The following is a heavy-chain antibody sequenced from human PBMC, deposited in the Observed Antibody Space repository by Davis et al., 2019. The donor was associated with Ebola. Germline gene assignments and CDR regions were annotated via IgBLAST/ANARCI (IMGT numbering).Heavy chain of an antibody. V-gene: IGHV3-66*01. D-gene: IGHD6-19*01. CDR2: IYSGGST. CDR1: GFTVSSNY. CDR3: ARVMRSSGWTLFDP. Sequence: PGGSLRLSCAASGFTVSSNYMSWVRQAPGKGLEWVSVIYSGGSTYYADSVKGRFTISRDNSKNTLYLQMNSLRAEDTAVYYCARVMRSSGWTLFDPWGQGTLVTVSS. J-gene: IGHJ5*02.